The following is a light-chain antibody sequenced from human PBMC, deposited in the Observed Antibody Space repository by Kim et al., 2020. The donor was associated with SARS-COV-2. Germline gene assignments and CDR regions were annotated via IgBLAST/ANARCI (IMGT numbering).Light chain of an antibody. Sequence: QSALTQPASVSGSPGQSITISCTGTSSDVGGYNYVSWYQQHPGKAPKLMIYDVSKRPSGVSNRFSGSKSGNTASLTISGLQAEDEADYYCSSYTSIFGTGTKVTVL. CDR3: SSYTSI. J-gene: IGLJ1*01. CDR2: DVS. CDR1: SSDVGGYNY. V-gene: IGLV2-14*01.